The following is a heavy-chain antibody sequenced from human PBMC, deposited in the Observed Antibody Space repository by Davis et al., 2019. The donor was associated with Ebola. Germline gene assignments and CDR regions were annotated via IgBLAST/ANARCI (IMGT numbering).Heavy chain of an antibody. Sequence: GESLKISCAASGFTFSSYGMHWVRQAPGKGLEWVANIKQDGSEKYYVDSVKGRFTISRDNAKNSLYLQMNSLRAEDTAVYYCATIVLMVYTRWGQGTLVTVSS. J-gene: IGHJ4*02. CDR1: GFTFSSYG. CDR2: IKQDGSEK. D-gene: IGHD2-8*01. V-gene: IGHV3-7*01. CDR3: ATIVLMVYTR.